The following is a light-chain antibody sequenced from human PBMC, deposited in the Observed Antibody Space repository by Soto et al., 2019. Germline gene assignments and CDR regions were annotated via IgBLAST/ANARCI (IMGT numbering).Light chain of an antibody. CDR3: QQYNKEGT. CDR1: QNVSNN. Sequence: EVVMTQSPATLSVSPGERATLSCRASQNVSNNLAWYQQKPGHAPRLLIYKASSRATGIPSRFSASGSGTDFTLTINSLQSEDFATYFCQQYNKEGTFGQGTKVEIK. CDR2: KAS. J-gene: IGKJ1*01. V-gene: IGKV3-15*01.